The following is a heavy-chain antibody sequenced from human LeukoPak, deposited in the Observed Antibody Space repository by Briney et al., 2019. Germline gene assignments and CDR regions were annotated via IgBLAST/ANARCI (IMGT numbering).Heavy chain of an antibody. CDR1: GDSISSANYY. CDR3: ARRESSIAARRRSVGGFDP. D-gene: IGHD6-6*01. V-gene: IGHV4-39*07. CDR2: IYFSGST. J-gene: IGHJ5*02. Sequence: PSETLSLTCTVSGDSISSANYYWGWVRQPPGKGLEWIGSIYFSGSTYYNPSLKSRVTISVDTSKNQFSLKLSSVTAADTAVYYCARRESSIAARRRSVGGFDPWGQGTLVTVSS.